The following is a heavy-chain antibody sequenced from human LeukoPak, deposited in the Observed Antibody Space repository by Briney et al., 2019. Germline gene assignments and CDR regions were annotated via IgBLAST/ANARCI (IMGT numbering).Heavy chain of an antibody. CDR1: GGSISSGSYY. J-gene: IGHJ4*02. Sequence: SETLSLTCTVSGGSISSGSYYWSWIRQPAGKGLEWIGRIYTSGFTNYNPSLKSRVTISVDTSKNQFSLKLSSVTAADTAVYYCARSQAEGGTTHFDYWGQGTLVTVSS. V-gene: IGHV4-61*02. CDR2: IYTSGFT. CDR3: ARSQAEGGTTHFDY. D-gene: IGHD1-26*01.